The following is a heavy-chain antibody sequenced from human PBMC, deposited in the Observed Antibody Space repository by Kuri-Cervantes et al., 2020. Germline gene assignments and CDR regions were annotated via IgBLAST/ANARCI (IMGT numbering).Heavy chain of an antibody. J-gene: IGHJ3*02. CDR3: ATNSPFTLIVVMDAFDI. V-gene: IGHV1-58*01. CDR1: GFTFTSSA. Sequence: SVKVSCKASGFTFTSSAVQWVRQARGQRLKWIGWIVVGSGNTNYAQKFQERVTITRDMSTSTAYMELSSLRSDDTAVYYCATNSPFTLIVVMDAFDIWGQGTMVTVSS. D-gene: IGHD3-22*01. CDR2: IVVGSGNT.